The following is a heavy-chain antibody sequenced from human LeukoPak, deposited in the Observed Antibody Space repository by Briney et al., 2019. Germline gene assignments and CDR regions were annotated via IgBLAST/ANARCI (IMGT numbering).Heavy chain of an antibody. J-gene: IGHJ4*02. CDR2: ISSSSSYI. CDR3: ARAHNWKYGTFDY. CDR1: EFTLRSYV. Sequence: TGGSLRLSCVASEFTLRSYVMNWVRQTPGKGLEWVSSISSSSSYIYYADSVKGRFTISRDNAKNSLYLQMNSLRAEDTAVYYCARAHNWKYGTFDYWGQGTLVTVSS. D-gene: IGHD1-7*01. V-gene: IGHV3-21*01.